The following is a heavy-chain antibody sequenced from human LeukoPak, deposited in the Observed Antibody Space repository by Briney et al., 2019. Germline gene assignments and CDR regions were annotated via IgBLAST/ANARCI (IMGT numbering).Heavy chain of an antibody. CDR1: GFTFASYA. CDR2: INGGGGTT. CDR3: AKPPWRCSSTTCYHFDY. J-gene: IGHJ4*02. D-gene: IGHD2-2*01. Sequence: GGSLRLSCEASGFTFASYAMSWVRQAPGKGLEWVSAINGGGGTTYYADSVKGRFTISRDNSKNTLSLQMNSLRAEDTAVYYCAKPPWRCSSTTCYHFDYWGQGTLVTVSP. V-gene: IGHV3-23*01.